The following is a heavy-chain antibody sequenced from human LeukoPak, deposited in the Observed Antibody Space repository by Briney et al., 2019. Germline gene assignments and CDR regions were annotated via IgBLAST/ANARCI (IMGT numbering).Heavy chain of an antibody. CDR2: ISGDSSRI. CDR1: GFTFSSCA. D-gene: IGHD4/OR15-4a*01. Sequence: GGSLRLSCAASGFTFSSCAMSWVRQAPGKGLEWVSSISGDSSRIYYTDSVKGRFIISRDRARDSLYLQMNSLRVDDTATYYCARGFNYGADYWGQGTLVTVSS. V-gene: IGHV3-48*01. J-gene: IGHJ4*02. CDR3: ARGFNYGADY.